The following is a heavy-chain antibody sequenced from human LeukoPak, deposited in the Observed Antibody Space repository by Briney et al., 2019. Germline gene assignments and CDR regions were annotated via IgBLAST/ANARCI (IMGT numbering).Heavy chain of an antibody. CDR3: VRGTEIMAFLY. J-gene: IGHJ4*02. Sequence: PSETLSLTCAVSGASFSGYYWRWIRQPPGRGLEWIGEINHRGSTNYNASLKSRVTISVGTSKNQSSLKLSSVTAADTAVYYCVRGTEIMAFLYWGQGTLVTVSS. CDR2: INHRGST. CDR1: GASFSGYY. D-gene: IGHD2-8*01. V-gene: IGHV4-34*01.